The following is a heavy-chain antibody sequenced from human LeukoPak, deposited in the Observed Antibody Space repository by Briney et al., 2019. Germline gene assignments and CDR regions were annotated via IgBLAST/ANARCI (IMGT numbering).Heavy chain of an antibody. V-gene: IGHV4-34*01. CDR2: INHSGST. J-gene: IGHJ5*02. CDR1: GGSFSGYY. CDR3: ARGGVRGVIIGWFDP. Sequence: SETLSLTCAVYGGSFSGYYWSWIRQPPGKGLEWIGEINHSGSTNYNPSLKSRVTISVDTSKNQFSLKLSSVTAADTAVYYCARGGVRGVIIGWFDPWGQGTLVTVSS. D-gene: IGHD3-10*01.